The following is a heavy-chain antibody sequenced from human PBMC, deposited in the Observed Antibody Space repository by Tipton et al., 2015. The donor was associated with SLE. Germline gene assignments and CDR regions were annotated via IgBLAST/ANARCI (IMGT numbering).Heavy chain of an antibody. V-gene: IGHV3-48*03. Sequence: GSLRLSCAASGFTFSSYEMNWVRQAPGKGLEWVSYISSSGSTIYYADSVKGRFTISRDNAKNSLYLQMNSLRAEDTAVYYCARMPLQLGFDYWGQGTLVTVSS. CDR1: GFTFSSYE. D-gene: IGHD5-18*01. J-gene: IGHJ4*02. CDR3: ARMPLQLGFDY. CDR2: ISSSGSTI.